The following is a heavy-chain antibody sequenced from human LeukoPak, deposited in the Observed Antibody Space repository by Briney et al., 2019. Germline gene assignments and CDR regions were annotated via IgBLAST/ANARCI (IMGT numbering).Heavy chain of an antibody. CDR2: MNPNSGNT. J-gene: IGHJ5*02. CDR3: ARDGVGYCSGGSCYRGYNWFDP. V-gene: IGHV1-8*03. Sequence: ASVKVSCKASGYTFTSYDINWVRQATGQGLEWMGWMNPNSGNTGYAQKFQGRVTITRNTSISTAYMELSSLRSDDTAVYYCARDGVGYCSGGSCYRGYNWFDPWGQGTLVTVSS. CDR1: GYTFTSYD. D-gene: IGHD2-15*01.